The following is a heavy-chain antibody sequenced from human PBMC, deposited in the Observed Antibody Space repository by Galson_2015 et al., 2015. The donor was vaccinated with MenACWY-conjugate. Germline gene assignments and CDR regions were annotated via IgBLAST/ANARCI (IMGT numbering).Heavy chain of an antibody. CDR2: FSYGGST. CDR1: GGFISGSDYY. J-gene: IGHJ4*02. V-gene: IGHV4-39*07. Sequence: ETLSLTCTVSGGFISGSDYYWGWIRQPPGKGLEWIGSFSYGGSTYYKSSLKSRVTISVDTSKNQFSLKLNFMTAADTAVYYCVRGRYNGGFNCYFDYWGQGTLVTVSS. CDR3: VRGRYNGGFNCYFDY. D-gene: IGHD5-24*01.